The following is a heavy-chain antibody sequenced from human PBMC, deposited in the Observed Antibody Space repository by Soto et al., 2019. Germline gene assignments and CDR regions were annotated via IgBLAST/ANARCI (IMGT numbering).Heavy chain of an antibody. CDR1: GGSISSYY. CDR2: IYYSGST. V-gene: IGHV4-59*01. D-gene: IGHD1-1*01. J-gene: IGHJ6*02. CDR3: ARGKERKNWNRYYYYYGMDV. Sequence: SETLSLTCTVSGGSISSYYWSWIRQPPGKGLEWIGYIYYSGSTNYNPSLKSRVTISVDTSKNQFSLKLSSVTAADTAVYYCARGKERKNWNRYYYYYGMDVWGQGTTVTVSS.